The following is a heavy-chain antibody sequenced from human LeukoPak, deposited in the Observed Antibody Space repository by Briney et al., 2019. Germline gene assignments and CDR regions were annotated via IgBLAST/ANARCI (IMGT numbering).Heavy chain of an antibody. CDR1: GFTFSSYA. D-gene: IGHD6-19*01. CDR2: ISGSGGST. V-gene: IGHV3-23*01. CDR3: ARDTGETIAVAGTGFVWYFDL. Sequence: GGSLRLSCAASGFTFSSYAMSWVRQAPGKGLEWVSAISGSGGSTYYADSVKGRFTISRDNAKNSLYLQMNSLRAEDTAVYYCARDTGETIAVAGTGFVWYFDLWGRGTLVTVSS. J-gene: IGHJ2*01.